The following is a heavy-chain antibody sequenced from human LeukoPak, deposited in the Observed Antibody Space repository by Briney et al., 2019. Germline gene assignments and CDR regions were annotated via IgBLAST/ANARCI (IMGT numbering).Heavy chain of an antibody. CDR3: AKDPTVATIFRVDY. Sequence: GGSLRLSCAASGFTFSTCGMHWVRQAPGKGLEWVSAISGSGGSTYYADSVKGRFTISRDNSKNTLNLQMNSLRAEDTAVYYCAKDPTVATIFRVDYWGQGTLVTVSS. V-gene: IGHV3-23*01. CDR1: GFTFSTCG. D-gene: IGHD5-12*01. CDR2: ISGSGGST. J-gene: IGHJ4*02.